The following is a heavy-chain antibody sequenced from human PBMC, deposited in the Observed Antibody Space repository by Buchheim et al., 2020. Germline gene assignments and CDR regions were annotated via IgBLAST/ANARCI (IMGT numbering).Heavy chain of an antibody. Sequence: QVQLVESGGGVVQPGRSLRLSCAASGFTFSSYGMHWVRQAPGKGLEWVAVISYDGSNKYYADSGKGRLNISRDNSKNTLYLQMNSLRAEDTAVYYCAKDRGSGSYLGVFDYWGQGTL. CDR2: ISYDGSNK. V-gene: IGHV3-30*18. J-gene: IGHJ4*02. D-gene: IGHD1-26*01. CDR3: AKDRGSGSYLGVFDY. CDR1: GFTFSSYG.